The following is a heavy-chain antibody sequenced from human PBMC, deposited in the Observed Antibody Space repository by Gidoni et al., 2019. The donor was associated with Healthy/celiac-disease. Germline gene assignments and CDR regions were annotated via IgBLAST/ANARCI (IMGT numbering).Heavy chain of an antibody. CDR2: ISSSSSYI. V-gene: IGHV3-21*01. CDR3: ARDSPVPAAIRAVHYYYMDV. Sequence: EVQLVESGGGLVKPGGSLRLSCAASGLTVSSYSMNWVRQAPGKGLEWVSSISSSSSYIYYADSVKGRFTISRDNAKNSLYLQMNSLRAEDTAVYYCARDSPVPAAIRAVHYYYMDVWGKGTTVTVSS. D-gene: IGHD2-2*02. J-gene: IGHJ6*03. CDR1: GLTVSSYS.